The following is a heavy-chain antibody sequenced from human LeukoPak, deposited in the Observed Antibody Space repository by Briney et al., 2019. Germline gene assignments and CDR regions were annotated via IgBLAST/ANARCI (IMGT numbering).Heavy chain of an antibody. Sequence: PGGSLRLSCAASGFTFSDYYMSWVRQAPGKGLEWVANIKQDGSEKYYVDSVKGRFTISRDNAKNSLYLQMNSLRAEDTAVYYCARDSCSGGSCYSNVDYWGQGTLVTVSS. CDR3: ARDSCSGGSCYSNVDY. J-gene: IGHJ4*02. CDR1: GFTFSDYY. CDR2: IKQDGSEK. V-gene: IGHV3-7*01. D-gene: IGHD2-15*01.